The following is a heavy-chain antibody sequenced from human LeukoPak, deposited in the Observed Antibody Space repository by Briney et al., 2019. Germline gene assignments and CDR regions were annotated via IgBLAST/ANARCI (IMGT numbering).Heavy chain of an antibody. CDR2: INPNSGGT. J-gene: IGHJ3*02. D-gene: IGHD3-16*01. V-gene: IGHV1-2*02. Sequence: ASVKVSCKASGYTFTGFYMHWVRQAPGQGLEWMGWINPNSGGTNYAQKFQGRVTMTRDTSISTAYMELSRLRSDDTAAYYCARRLFMFGGVITRDHDAFDIWGQGTLVTVSS. CDR3: ARRLFMFGGVITRDHDAFDI. CDR1: GYTFTGFY.